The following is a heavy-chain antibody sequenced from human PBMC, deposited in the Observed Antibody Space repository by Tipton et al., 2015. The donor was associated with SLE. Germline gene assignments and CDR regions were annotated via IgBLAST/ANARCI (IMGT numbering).Heavy chain of an antibody. J-gene: IGHJ3*01. CDR1: GGSITSGSYY. V-gene: IGHV4-61*02. CDR2: IYSSGST. Sequence: TLSLTCTVSGGSITSGSYYWSWIRQPAGKGLEWIGRIYSSGSTNYNPSLKSRVTMSVDTSKNQFSLKLTSVTAADTAVYHCAREIFFYACDFWGQGTMVTVSS. D-gene: IGHD2/OR15-2a*01. CDR3: AREIFFYACDF.